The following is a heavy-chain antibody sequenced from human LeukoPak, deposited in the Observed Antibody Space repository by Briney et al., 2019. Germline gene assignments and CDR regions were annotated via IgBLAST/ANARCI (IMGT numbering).Heavy chain of an antibody. CDR1: GYTFTSYA. J-gene: IGHJ6*04. Sequence: ASVKVSCKASGYTFTSYAMHWVRQAPGQRLEWMGWINAGNGNTKYSQKSQGRVTITRDTSASTAYMELSSLRSEDTAVYYCASSVAEQWLVHYYYYGMDVWGKGTTVTVSS. CDR2: INAGNGNT. CDR3: ASSVAEQWLVHYYYYGMDV. V-gene: IGHV1-3*01. D-gene: IGHD6-19*01.